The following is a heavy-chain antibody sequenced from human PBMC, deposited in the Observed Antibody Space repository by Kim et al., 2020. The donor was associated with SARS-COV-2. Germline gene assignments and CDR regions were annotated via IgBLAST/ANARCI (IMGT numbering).Heavy chain of an antibody. Sequence: GGSLRLSCVGSGFTFSSHWMHWVRQAPGKGLEWVSRINADGSDITYADSVKGRFTISKDNAKNTLYLQMNSLRAEDTAVYYCVKGLATGARWGQGPMVPV. CDR2: INADGSDI. V-gene: IGHV3-74*03. CDR1: GFTFSSHW. CDR3: VKGLATGAR. J-gene: IGHJ3*01.